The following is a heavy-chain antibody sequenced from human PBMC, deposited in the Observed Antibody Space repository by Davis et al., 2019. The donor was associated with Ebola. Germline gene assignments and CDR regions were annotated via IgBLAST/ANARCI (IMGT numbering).Heavy chain of an antibody. CDR2: MLHDGSEK. D-gene: IGHD4-11*01. J-gene: IGHJ4*02. Sequence: GEPLKISCAASGFTFSESWMAWVRQAPGKGLEWLANMLHDGSEKYSAGPVKGRFTISRDNARNSFYLQMNSLRVKDTAVYYCARDNYWKLDYWGQGILVTVSS. CDR1: GFTFSESW. V-gene: IGHV3-7*01. CDR3: ARDNYWKLDY.